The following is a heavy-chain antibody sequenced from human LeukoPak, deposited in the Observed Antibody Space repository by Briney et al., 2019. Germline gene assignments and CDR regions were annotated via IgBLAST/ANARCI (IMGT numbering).Heavy chain of an antibody. CDR2: IYYSGST. J-gene: IGHJ5*02. D-gene: IGHD3-22*01. CDR3: ARVASPDYYDSSGSNWFDP. Sequence: SETLSLTSTVSGGSISSGGYYWSWIRQHPGKGLEWIGYIYYSGSTYYNPSLKSRVTISVDTSKNQFSLKLSSVTAADTAVYYCARVASPDYYDSSGSNWFDPWGQGTLVTVSP. CDR1: GGSISSGGYY. V-gene: IGHV4-31*03.